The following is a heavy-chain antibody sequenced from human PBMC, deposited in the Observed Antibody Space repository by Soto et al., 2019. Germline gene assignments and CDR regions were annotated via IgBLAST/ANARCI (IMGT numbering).Heavy chain of an antibody. CDR2: IYHGGGT. V-gene: IGHV4-4*01. CDR1: GGSISSRDW. Sequence: XGTLSLSCSVSGGSISSRDWWTWFRQAPGKGLEWIGKIYHGGGTNFSPSLRGRVNISIDKSRKFFSLTLNSVTAADTAIYFCANGNVDSMLESWGRGTLVTVSS. D-gene: IGHD3-3*01. J-gene: IGHJ4*02. CDR3: ANGNVDSMLES.